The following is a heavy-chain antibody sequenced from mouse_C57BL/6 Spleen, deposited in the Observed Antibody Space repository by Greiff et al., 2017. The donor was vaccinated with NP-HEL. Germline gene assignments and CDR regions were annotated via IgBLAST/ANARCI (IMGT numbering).Heavy chain of an antibody. CDR2: INPSNGGT. CDR3: ARKAFYYGNFDYFDY. D-gene: IGHD2-1*01. V-gene: IGHV1-53*01. CDR1: GYTFTSYW. Sequence: QVQLKQPGTELVKPGASVKLSCKASGYTFTSYWMHWVKQRPGQGLEWIGNINPSNGGTNYNEKFKSKATLTVDKSSSTAYMQLSSLTSEDSAVYYCARKAFYYGNFDYFDYWGQGTTLTVSS. J-gene: IGHJ2*01.